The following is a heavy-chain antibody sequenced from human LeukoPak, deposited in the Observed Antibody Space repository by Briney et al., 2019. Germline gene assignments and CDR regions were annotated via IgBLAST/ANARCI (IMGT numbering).Heavy chain of an antibody. CDR3: ARASITIFGVVTFDY. J-gene: IGHJ4*02. D-gene: IGHD3-3*01. V-gene: IGHV3-48*04. CDR2: ISSSSSTI. CDR1: GFTFSSFS. Sequence: GGSLGLSCAASGFTFSSFSMNWVRKAPGKGLEWVSYISSSSSTIYYADSVKGRFTISRDNAKNSLYLQMNSLRAEDTAVYYCARASITIFGVVTFDYWGQGTLVTVSS.